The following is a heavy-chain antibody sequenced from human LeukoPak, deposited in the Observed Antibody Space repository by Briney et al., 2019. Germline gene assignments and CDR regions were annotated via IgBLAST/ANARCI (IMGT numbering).Heavy chain of an antibody. Sequence: SETLSLTCTVSGGSISSYYWSWIRQPAGKGLEWIGRMYTSGSTNYNPSLKSRVTMSVDTSKNQFPLKLSSVTAADTAVYYCARDRDGSGSYYTQYWYFDLWGRGTLVTVSS. CDR2: MYTSGST. J-gene: IGHJ2*01. V-gene: IGHV4-4*07. D-gene: IGHD3-10*01. CDR1: GGSISSYY. CDR3: ARDRDGSGSYYTQYWYFDL.